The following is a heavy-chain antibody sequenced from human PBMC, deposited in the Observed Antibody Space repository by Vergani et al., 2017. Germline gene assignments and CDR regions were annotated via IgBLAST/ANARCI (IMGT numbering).Heavy chain of an antibody. D-gene: IGHD5-18*01. CDR1: GYTFSNYA. J-gene: IGHJ4*02. Sequence: QVELVQSGSELKKPGASVTVSCKTSGYTFSNYAMNWVRHAPGHGPEWMGWIHTYTGNPMYARGFTGRWVFSLDTSVNTAYLQISSLKAEDTAVYYCAXGRDSYGWLATLRYWGQGTLVTVSS. CDR2: IHTYTGNP. CDR3: AXGRDSYGWLATLRY. V-gene: IGHV7-4-1*02.